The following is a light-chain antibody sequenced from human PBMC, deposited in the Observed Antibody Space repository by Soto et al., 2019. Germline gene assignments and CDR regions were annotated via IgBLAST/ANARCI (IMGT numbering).Light chain of an antibody. CDR1: SSDVGGYNY. V-gene: IGLV2-14*01. CDR3: SSYTSSTLHV. Sequence: QSALAQPASVSGSPGQSITISCTGTSSDVGGYNYVSWYQHHPGKAPTLIIYQVSNRPSEVSNRFSGSKSGNTASLTISRLQAEDEADYYCSSYTSSTLHVFGTGTKLTVL. CDR2: QVS. J-gene: IGLJ1*01.